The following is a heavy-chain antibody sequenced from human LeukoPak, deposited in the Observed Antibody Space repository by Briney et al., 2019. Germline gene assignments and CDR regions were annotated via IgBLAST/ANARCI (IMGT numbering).Heavy chain of an antibody. V-gene: IGHV4-59*01. J-gene: IGHJ6*03. Sequence: SETLSLTCTVSGGSISSYYWSWIRQPPGKGPEWIGYIYYSGSTNYNPSLKSRVTISVDTSKNQFSMKLSSVTAADTAVYYCARVIIAAAGTFNYYYMDVWGKGTTVTVSS. CDR1: GGSISSYY. CDR3: ARVIIAAAGTFNYYYMDV. D-gene: IGHD6-13*01. CDR2: IYYSGST.